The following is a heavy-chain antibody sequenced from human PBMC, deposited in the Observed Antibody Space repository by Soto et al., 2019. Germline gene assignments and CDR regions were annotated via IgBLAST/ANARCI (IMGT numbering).Heavy chain of an antibody. V-gene: IGHV4-59*01. CDR1: GCSISSYY. J-gene: IGHJ6*03. D-gene: IGHD6-25*01. CDR2: IYYSGST. CDR3: ARISAAPRYMDV. Sequence: SXTLSLTCAASGCSISSYYWSWVRQPPVEGLEWIGNIYYSGSTNYRPSLNSRVTISGHTSKKQISLRLSSVIATDTALYYCARISAAPRYMDVWGKGATVTVSS.